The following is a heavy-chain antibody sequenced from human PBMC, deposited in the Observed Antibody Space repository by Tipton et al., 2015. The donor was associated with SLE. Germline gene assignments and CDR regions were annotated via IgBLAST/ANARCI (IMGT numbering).Heavy chain of an antibody. Sequence: TLSLTCAVYGGSFSGYYWSWIRQPPGKGLEWIGEINHSGSTNYNPSLKSRVTISVDTSKNQFSLKLSPVTAADTAVYYCARGSSLAAFDIWGQGTMVTVSS. J-gene: IGHJ3*02. CDR1: GGSFSGYY. CDR2: INHSGST. CDR3: ARGSSLAAFDI. V-gene: IGHV4-34*01.